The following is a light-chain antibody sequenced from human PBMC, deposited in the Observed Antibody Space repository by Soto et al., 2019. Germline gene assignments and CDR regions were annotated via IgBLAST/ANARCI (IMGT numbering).Light chain of an antibody. CDR1: SSDVGGYNY. Sequence: QSALTQPASASGSPGQSVTISCTGTSSDVGGYNYVSWYQQHPGKAPKLMIYEVSKRPSGVPDRFSGSKSGNTASLTVSGLQAEDEADYYCSSYAGRNNYVVFGGGTKVTVL. CDR3: SSYAGRNNYVV. V-gene: IGLV2-8*01. CDR2: EVS. J-gene: IGLJ2*01.